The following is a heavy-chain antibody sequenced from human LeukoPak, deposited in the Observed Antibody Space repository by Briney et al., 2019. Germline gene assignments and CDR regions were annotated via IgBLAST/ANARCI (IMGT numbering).Heavy chain of an antibody. D-gene: IGHD6-13*01. CDR1: GFTFDDYA. CDR3: AKDISAEDVYYLDY. CDR2: ISWNSDKI. Sequence: GGSLRLSCAASGFTFDDYAMDWVRQAPGKGLEWLSGISWNSDKIGYADSVKGRFTISRDNAKNSLYLQMNSLRGEDMALYYCAKDISAEDVYYLDYWGQGTLVTVSS. V-gene: IGHV3-9*03. J-gene: IGHJ4*02.